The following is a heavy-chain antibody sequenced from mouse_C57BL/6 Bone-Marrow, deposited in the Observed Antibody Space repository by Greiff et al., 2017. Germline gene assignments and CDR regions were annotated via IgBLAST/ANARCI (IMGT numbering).Heavy chain of an antibody. D-gene: IGHD3-2*02. CDR1: GYTFTSYW. CDR3: ARSDSSGPYAMDY. V-gene: IGHV1-52*01. Sequence: QVQLQPPGAELVRPGSSVKLSCKASGYTFTSYWMHWVKQRPIQGLEWIGNIDPSDSETHYNQKFKDKATLTVDKSSSTAYMQLSSLTSEDSAVYYCARSDSSGPYAMDYWGQGTSVTVSS. J-gene: IGHJ4*01. CDR2: IDPSDSET.